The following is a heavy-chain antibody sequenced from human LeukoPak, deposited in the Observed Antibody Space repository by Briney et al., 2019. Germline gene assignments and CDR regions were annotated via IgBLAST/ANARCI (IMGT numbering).Heavy chain of an antibody. CDR2: FSGSGDST. J-gene: IGHJ4*02. V-gene: IGHV3-23*01. D-gene: IGHD5-24*01. CDR1: GFTFRTYA. Sequence: GGSLRLSCAASGFTFRTYAMSWVRRAPGKGLEWVSAFSGSGDSTYYADSVKGRFTISRDNSKNTLYLQMNSLRAEDTAIYCCAKAGSMATPTPYYFDYWGQGTLVTVSS. CDR3: AKAGSMATPTPYYFDY.